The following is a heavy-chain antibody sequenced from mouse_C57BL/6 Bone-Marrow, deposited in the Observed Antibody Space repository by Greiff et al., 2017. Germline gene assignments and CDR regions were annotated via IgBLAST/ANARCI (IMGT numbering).Heavy chain of an antibody. D-gene: IGHD2-4*01. J-gene: IGHJ4*01. V-gene: IGHV1-39*01. Sequence: EVQLQQSGPELVKPGASVKISCKASGYSFTDYNMNWVKQSNGKSLEWIGVINPNSGTTSYNQKFKGKATLTVDQASSTAYMQLNSLTSEDSAVYYFARGYDYDYAMDYWGQGTSVTVSS. CDR2: INPNSGTT. CDR3: ARGYDYDYAMDY. CDR1: GYSFTDYN.